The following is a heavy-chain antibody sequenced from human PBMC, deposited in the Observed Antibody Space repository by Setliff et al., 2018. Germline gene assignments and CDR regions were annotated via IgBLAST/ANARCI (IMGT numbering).Heavy chain of an antibody. CDR1: GFTFSSYS. V-gene: IGHV3-21*01. CDR3: ARTCSGSGCYAGLES. CDR2: ISSSSSYI. J-gene: IGHJ4*02. Sequence: LRLSCAASGFTFSSYSMNWVRQAPGKGLEWVSSISSSSSYIYYADSVKGRFTISRDNAKNSLYLQMNSLRAEDTAVYYCARTCSGSGCYAGLESWGQGTPVTVSS. D-gene: IGHD2-15*01.